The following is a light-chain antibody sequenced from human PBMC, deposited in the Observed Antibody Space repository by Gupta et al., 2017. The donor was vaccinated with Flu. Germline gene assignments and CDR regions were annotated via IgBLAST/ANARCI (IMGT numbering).Light chain of an antibody. CDR2: LRS. V-gene: IGKV2-28*01. J-gene: IGKJ5*01. CDR3: MQALQTRT. Sequence: SQSLLHSFGYDSLDWSLQKPGRSPQLLIYLRSNRASGVPDRFSGSGSGTGSTLNISKVEAEGVGVYFCMQALQTRTFGQGSRL. CDR1: QSLLHSFGYDS.